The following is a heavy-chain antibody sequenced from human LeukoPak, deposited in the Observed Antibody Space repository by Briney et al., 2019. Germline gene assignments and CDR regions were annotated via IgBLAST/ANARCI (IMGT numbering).Heavy chain of an antibody. J-gene: IGHJ4*02. V-gene: IGHV3-7*05. CDR2: IKQDGSDK. Sequence: PGGSLRLSCASSGFNFSRNWMSWLRQAPGRGLEWMANIKQDGSDKYYVDSVKGRFTISRDNAKTSLFLQMNSLRVEDTAVYYCAREVYGDNYFDYWGRGTLVTVSS. CDR3: AREVYGDNYFDY. CDR1: GFNFSRNW. D-gene: IGHD4-17*01.